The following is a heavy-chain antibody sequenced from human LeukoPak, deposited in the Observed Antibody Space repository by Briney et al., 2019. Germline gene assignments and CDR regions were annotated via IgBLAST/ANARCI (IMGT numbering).Heavy chain of an antibody. Sequence: SETLSLTCTVSGGSISSGSYYWSWIRQPAGKGLEWIGRTYTSGSTNYNPSLKSRVTISVDTSKNQFSLKLSSVTAADTAVYYCARGPKVATLYDYWGQGTLVTVSS. CDR3: ARGPKVATLYDY. D-gene: IGHD5-12*01. J-gene: IGHJ4*02. CDR1: GGSISSGSYY. V-gene: IGHV4-61*02. CDR2: TYTSGST.